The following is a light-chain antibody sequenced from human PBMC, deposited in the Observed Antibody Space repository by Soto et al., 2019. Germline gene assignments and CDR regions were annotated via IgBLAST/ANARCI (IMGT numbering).Light chain of an antibody. Sequence: EIVMTQSPATLSVSPGERATLSCRASQSVNSNLACYRQKPGQAPRLLISDASTRATRVPARFSGSGSGTEFTLTISSLQSEDSGIYDCQQYNFWPPLTFGGGTKVEIK. J-gene: IGKJ4*01. CDR3: QQYNFWPPLT. CDR2: DAS. CDR1: QSVNSN. V-gene: IGKV3-15*01.